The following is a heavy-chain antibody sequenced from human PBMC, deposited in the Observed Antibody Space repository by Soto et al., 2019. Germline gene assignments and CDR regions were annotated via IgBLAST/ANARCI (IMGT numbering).Heavy chain of an antibody. D-gene: IGHD3-3*01. CDR1: GDSIASANW. CDR3: ARARGAIFGVVIRNWFDP. CDR2: VYHNGST. V-gene: IGHV4-4*02. J-gene: IGHJ5*02. Sequence: LSLTCAVSGDSIASANWLSWVLQSPRRGLEWLGDVYHNGSTNYKPSIKSRVAISVDKAKNQFSLKLTSVTAADTAVYYCARARGAIFGVVIRNWFDPWGQGTLVTVSS.